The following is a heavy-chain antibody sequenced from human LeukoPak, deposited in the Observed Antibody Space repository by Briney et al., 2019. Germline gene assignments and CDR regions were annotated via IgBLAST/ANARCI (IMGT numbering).Heavy chain of an antibody. Sequence: GGSLRLSCAASGFTFSSYGMNWVRQAPGKGLEWVSGIGVGGTTYYADSVKGRITISRDTSKNTLYLQMNSLRAEDTAVYYCAKTQGYYDCWGQGTLVTVSS. CDR3: AKTQGYYDC. CDR2: IGVGGTT. J-gene: IGHJ4*02. D-gene: IGHD3-22*01. V-gene: IGHV3-23*01. CDR1: GFTFSSYG.